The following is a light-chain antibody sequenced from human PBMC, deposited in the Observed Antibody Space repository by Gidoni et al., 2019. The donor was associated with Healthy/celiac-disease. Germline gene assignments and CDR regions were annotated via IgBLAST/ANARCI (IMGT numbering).Light chain of an antibody. CDR1: QSVLYSSNNKNY. CDR3: QQYYSTLRRT. Sequence: DIVMTQSPDSLAVSLGERATINCKSSQSVLYSSNNKNYLAWYQQKPGQPPKLLIYWASTRESGVPDRFSGSGSGTDFTLTISSLQAEAVAVYYCQQYYSTLRRTFGQGTKVEIK. CDR2: WAS. V-gene: IGKV4-1*01. J-gene: IGKJ1*01.